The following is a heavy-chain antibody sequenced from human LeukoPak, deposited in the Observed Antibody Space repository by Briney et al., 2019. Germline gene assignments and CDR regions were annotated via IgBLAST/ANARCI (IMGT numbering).Heavy chain of an antibody. Sequence: GGSLRLSCAASGFSFSSSWMLWVRQTPGKGLVWLSRISPDGSSTSYADSVKGRFTVSRDIARNTLSLQMNSLRAEDSAVYYCARLQGITPQPMTEGFDTWGQGTMVTVSS. CDR3: ARLQGITPQPMTEGFDT. CDR1: GFSFSSSW. J-gene: IGHJ3*02. V-gene: IGHV3-74*01. D-gene: IGHD3-16*01. CDR2: ISPDGSST.